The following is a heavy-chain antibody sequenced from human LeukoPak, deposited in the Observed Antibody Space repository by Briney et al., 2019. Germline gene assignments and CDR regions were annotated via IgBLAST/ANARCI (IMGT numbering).Heavy chain of an antibody. CDR3: ARHPSYGSGSYFQTPLYYFDY. V-gene: IGHV4-59*08. J-gene: IGHJ4*02. CDR1: GGSISSYY. D-gene: IGHD3-10*01. Sequence: PSETLSLTCTVSGGSISSYYWSWLRQPPGKGLEWIGYIYYSGSTNYNPSLKSRVTISVDTSKNCFSLKLSSVTAADTAVYYCARHPSYGSGSYFQTPLYYFDYWGQGTLVTVSS. CDR2: IYYSGST.